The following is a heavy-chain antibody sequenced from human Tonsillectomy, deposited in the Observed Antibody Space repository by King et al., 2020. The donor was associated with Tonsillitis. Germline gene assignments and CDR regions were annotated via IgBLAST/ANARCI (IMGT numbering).Heavy chain of an antibody. D-gene: IGHD3-22*01. CDR3: ARPNYYDSSGYSAFDI. J-gene: IGHJ3*02. CDR2: IYYSGST. Sequence: QLQESGPGLVKPSETLSLTCTVVGGSISSSSYYWGWIRQPPGKGLEWIGSIYYSGSTYYNPSLKSRVTISVDTSKNQFSLKLSSVTAADTAVYYCARPNYYDSSGYSAFDIWGHGTMVTVSS. CDR1: GGSISSSSYY. V-gene: IGHV4-39*01.